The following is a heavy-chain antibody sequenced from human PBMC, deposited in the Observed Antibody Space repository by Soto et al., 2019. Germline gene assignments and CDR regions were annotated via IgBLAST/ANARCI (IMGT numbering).Heavy chain of an antibody. J-gene: IGHJ6*02. CDR1: GYSFTNYW. D-gene: IGHD3-10*01. CDR3: ARPRSGSYRLDYYGMDV. V-gene: IGHV5-51*01. CDR2: VYPGDSDS. Sequence: PGESLKISCKGSGYSFTNYWIAWVRQMPGKGLEWMGIVYPGDSDSRYSPSFQGQVTISADKSISTAYLQWSSLKASDTAMYYCARPRSGSYRLDYYGMDVWGQGTTVTVSS.